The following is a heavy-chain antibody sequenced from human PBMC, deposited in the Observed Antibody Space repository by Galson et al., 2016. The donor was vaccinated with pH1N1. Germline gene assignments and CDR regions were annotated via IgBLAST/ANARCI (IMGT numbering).Heavy chain of an antibody. D-gene: IGHD3-3*01. J-gene: IGHJ4*02. V-gene: IGHV3-53*05. CDR1: GFTVSSNY. CDR3: ARVWSYDFWSGVGDFYFDY. CDR2: VYSGGNI. Sequence: SLRLSCAASGFTVSSNYMSWVRQAPGKGLEWVSIVYSGGNIYYADSVKGRFTISRDNSNNTLYLQMNSLRAEDTAVYYCARVWSYDFWSGVGDFYFDYWGQGILVTVSS.